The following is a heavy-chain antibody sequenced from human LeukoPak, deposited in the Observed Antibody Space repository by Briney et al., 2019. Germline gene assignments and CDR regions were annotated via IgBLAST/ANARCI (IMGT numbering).Heavy chain of an antibody. D-gene: IGHD3-10*01. V-gene: IGHV3-73*01. J-gene: IGHJ4*02. CDR2: IRSKANSYAT. Sequence: GGSLKLSCAASGFTFSGSAMHWVRQASGKGLEWVGRIRSKANSYATAYAASVKGRFTISRDDSKNTAYLQMNSLKTEDTAVYYCARDRWFGELEVDYWGQGTLVTVSS. CDR3: ARDRWFGELEVDY. CDR1: GFTFSGSA.